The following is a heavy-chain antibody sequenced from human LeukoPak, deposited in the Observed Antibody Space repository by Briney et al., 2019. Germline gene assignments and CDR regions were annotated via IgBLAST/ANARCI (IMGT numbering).Heavy chain of an antibody. CDR1: GFTFSGSA. J-gene: IGHJ4*02. V-gene: IGHV3-73*01. Sequence: PGGSLRLSCAASGFTFSGSAMHWVRQASGKGLEWVGRIRSKANSYATAYAASVKGRFTISRDDSKNTAYLQMNSLKTEDTAVYYCARTRDGYNAWIFDYWGQGTLVTVSS. CDR3: ARTRDGYNAWIFDY. CDR2: IRSKANSYAT. D-gene: IGHD5-24*01.